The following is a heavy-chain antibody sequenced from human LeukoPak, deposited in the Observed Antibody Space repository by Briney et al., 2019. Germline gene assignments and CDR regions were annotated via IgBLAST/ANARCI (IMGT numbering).Heavy chain of an antibody. V-gene: IGHV3-21*01. Sequence: GGSLRLSCAASGFTFSSYSMIWVRQAPGKGLEWVSFISSTSSYIYYADSMKGRVTISRDNAKNSLYLQMNSLRAEDTAVCYCARDLPGVGASDYWGQGTLVTVSS. CDR1: GFTFSSYS. CDR2: ISSTSSYI. D-gene: IGHD1-26*01. CDR3: ARDLPGVGASDY. J-gene: IGHJ4*02.